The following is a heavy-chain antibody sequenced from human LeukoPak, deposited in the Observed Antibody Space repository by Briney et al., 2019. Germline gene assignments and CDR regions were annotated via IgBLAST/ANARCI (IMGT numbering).Heavy chain of an antibody. V-gene: IGHV3-7*01. D-gene: IGHD2-2*01. J-gene: IGHJ4*02. CDR3: ARASTVVVPAATDY. CDR2: IKQDGSET. Sequence: GGPLRLSCAASGFTLSSYVMHWVRQAPGKGLEWVANIKQDGSETYYVDFVKGRFTISRDNAKKSLFLQMNSLRVEDTAVYYCARASTVVVPAATDYWGQGTLVTVSS. CDR1: GFTLSSYV.